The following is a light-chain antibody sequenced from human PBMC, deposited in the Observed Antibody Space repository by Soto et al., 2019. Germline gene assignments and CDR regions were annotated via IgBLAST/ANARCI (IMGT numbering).Light chain of an antibody. CDR3: QQASSFPLS. CDR1: QDISSD. V-gene: IGKV1-12*01. J-gene: IGKJ4*01. Sequence: DIQMTQSPSSVSASVGDRVTIACRASQDISSDLAWYQHRPGKGPNFLIYAASTLQNGVPSRFGGSGSGTDFTLTINYLQPEDFATYFCQQASSFPLSFGGGTKVEMK. CDR2: AAS.